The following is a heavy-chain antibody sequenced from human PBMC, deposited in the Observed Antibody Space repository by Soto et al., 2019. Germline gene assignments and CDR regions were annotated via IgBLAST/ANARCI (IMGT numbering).Heavy chain of an antibody. D-gene: IGHD3-3*01. CDR3: ARINYDFWSGYYTYYGMDV. CDR2: IFSNDEK. V-gene: IGHV2-26*01. Sequence: QVTLKESGPVLVKPTETLTLTCTVSGFSLSNARMGVSWIRQPPGKALEWLAHIFSNDEKSYSTSLKSRLTISKDTXXSXVXPTMTNMDPVDTATYYCARINYDFWSGYYTYYGMDVWGQGTTVTVSS. J-gene: IGHJ6*02. CDR1: GFSLSNARMG.